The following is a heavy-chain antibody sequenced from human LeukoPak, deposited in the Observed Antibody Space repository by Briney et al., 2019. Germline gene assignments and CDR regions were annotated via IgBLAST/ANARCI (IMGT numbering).Heavy chain of an antibody. D-gene: IGHD1-1*01. CDR2: INHSGST. CDR3: ARGHKTGTSYYYYYYYMDV. CDR1: GGSFRGYY. Sequence: SETLSLTCAVYGGSFRGYYWSWIRQPPGKGLEWIGEINHSGSTNYNPSLKSRVTISVDTSKNQFSLKLSSVTAADTAVYYCARGHKTGTSYYYYYYYMDVWGKGTTVTVSS. J-gene: IGHJ6*03. V-gene: IGHV4-34*01.